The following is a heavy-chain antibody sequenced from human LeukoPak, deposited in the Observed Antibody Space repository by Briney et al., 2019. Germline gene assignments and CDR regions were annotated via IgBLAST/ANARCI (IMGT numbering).Heavy chain of an antibody. V-gene: IGHV3-15*01. D-gene: IGHD6-13*01. CDR3: TAHFDEGTFDI. J-gene: IGHJ3*02. CDR1: GFTFSNAW. CDR2: IKSKTDGGTT. Sequence: PGGSLRLSCAASGFTFSNAWMSWVRQAPGKGLEWVGRIKSKTDGGTTDYAAPVKGRFTISRDDSKNTLYLQMNSLKTEDTAVYYCTAHFDEGTFDIWGQGTMVTVSS.